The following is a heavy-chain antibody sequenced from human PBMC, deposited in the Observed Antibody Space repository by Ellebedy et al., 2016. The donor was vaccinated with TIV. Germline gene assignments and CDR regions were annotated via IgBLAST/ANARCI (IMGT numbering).Heavy chain of an antibody. Sequence: GASLKISCKGSGYSFTNYWIGWVRQIARKGLDWMGIIYPGYSDTRYSPFLQGQVTISADKSISTAYLQWSRLKASDTAMYYCASAKYYGSGTYAHYLDYWGQGTLVTVSS. V-gene: IGHV5-51*01. CDR2: IYPGYSDT. D-gene: IGHD3-10*01. CDR3: ASAKYYGSGTYAHYLDY. J-gene: IGHJ4*02. CDR1: GYSFTNYW.